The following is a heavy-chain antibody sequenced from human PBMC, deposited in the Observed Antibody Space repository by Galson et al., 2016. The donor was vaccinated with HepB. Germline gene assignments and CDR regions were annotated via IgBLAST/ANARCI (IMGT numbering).Heavy chain of an antibody. V-gene: IGHV1-2*02. D-gene: IGHD2-21*02. CDR1: EYTFTAYY. Sequence: SVKVSCKASEYTFTAYYLHWVRQAPGQGLEWMGWINPHSGATNYAKKFQGRVTMTRDTSISTASVELRSLRSDDTAIYYCAKDQCSGGDCFTTFDNWGRGTLVIVSS. CDR2: INPHSGAT. CDR3: AKDQCSGGDCFTTFDN. J-gene: IGHJ4*02.